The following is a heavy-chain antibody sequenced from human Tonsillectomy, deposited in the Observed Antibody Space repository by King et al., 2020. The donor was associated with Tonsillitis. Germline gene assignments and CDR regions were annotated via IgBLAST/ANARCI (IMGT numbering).Heavy chain of an antibody. D-gene: IGHD6-13*01. CDR2: IYTSGST. V-gene: IGHV4-61*02. J-gene: IGHJ4*02. CDR3: ARDSKGSSSYFSDFDF. CDR1: GGSISSGSFY. Sequence: QLQESGPGLVKPSQTLSLTCTVSGGSISSGSFYWSWIRQPAGKGLEWIGRIYTSGSTTYNPSLKSRVTMSVDTSKNQFSLNLSSVTAADTAVYYCARDSKGSSSYFSDFDFWGQGTLVTVSS.